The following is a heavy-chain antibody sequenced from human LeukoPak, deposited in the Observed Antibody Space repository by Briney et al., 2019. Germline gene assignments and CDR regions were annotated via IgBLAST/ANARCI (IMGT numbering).Heavy chain of an antibody. D-gene: IGHD3-10*01. J-gene: IGHJ4*02. CDR3: AKDVSPYYQLRYFDY. CDR1: GFTFDDYA. CDR2: ISWNSGSI. Sequence: PGGSLRLSCVASGFTFDDYAMHWVRQAPGKGLEWVSGISWNSGSIGYADSVKGRFTISRDNAKNSPYLQMNSLRAEDMALYYCAKDVSPYYQLRYFDYWGQGTLVTVSS. V-gene: IGHV3-9*03.